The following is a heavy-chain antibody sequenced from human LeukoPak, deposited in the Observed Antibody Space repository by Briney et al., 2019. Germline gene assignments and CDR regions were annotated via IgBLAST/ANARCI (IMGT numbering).Heavy chain of an antibody. V-gene: IGHV1-2*02. J-gene: IGHJ4*02. CDR3: ATHETYSGSYFY. CDR2: MNPNSGGT. D-gene: IGHD1-26*01. Sequence: GASVKVSCKASGYTFTSYDINWVRQATGQGLEWMGWMNPNSGGTNYAQKLQGRVTMTRDTSISTAYMELSRLRSDDTAVYYCATHETYSGSYFYWGQGTLVTVSS. CDR1: GYTFTSYD.